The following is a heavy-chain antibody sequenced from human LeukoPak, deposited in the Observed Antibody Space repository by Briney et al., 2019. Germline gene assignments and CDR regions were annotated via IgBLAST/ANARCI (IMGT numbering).Heavy chain of an antibody. CDR3: ARDVLYRSDF. Sequence: SGGSLRLSCAASGFIFSDHSMNWVRQAPGKGLEWVSYISSSGSTVYYADSVKGRFTISRDNGKNSLYLQVNSLRAEDTAEYYCARDVLYRSDFWGQGTLVTVSS. CDR1: GFIFSDHS. D-gene: IGHD2-2*02. V-gene: IGHV3-48*01. CDR2: ISSSGSTV. J-gene: IGHJ4*02.